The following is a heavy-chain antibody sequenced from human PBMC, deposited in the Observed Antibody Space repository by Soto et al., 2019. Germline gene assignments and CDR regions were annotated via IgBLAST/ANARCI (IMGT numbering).Heavy chain of an antibody. Sequence: QVHLLESGPGLVKPSQTLSLTCSVSGDSISTVDYFWAWIRQPPGQALEYIGYIYKSRTTYYNPSFESRFAISLDTSKSQFSLNVTSVPAADTAVYFCARGRYCLTGRCFPNWFDSWGQGTLVTVSS. J-gene: IGHJ5*01. CDR2: IYKSRTT. V-gene: IGHV4-30-4*01. D-gene: IGHD2-15*01. CDR3: ARGRYCLTGRCFPNWFDS. CDR1: GDSISTVDYF.